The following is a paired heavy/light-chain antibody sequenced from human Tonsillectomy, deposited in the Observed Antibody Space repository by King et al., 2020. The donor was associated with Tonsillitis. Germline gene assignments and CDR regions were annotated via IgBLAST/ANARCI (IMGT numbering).Light chain of an antibody. J-gene: IGLJ3*02. V-gene: IGLV8-61*01. CDR3: ALYMGRGLWV. Sequence: QTVLTQEPSFSVSPGGTVTLTCGLSSGSVSGGYFPNWYQQTPGQAPRTLIYDTSTRSSGVPDRFSGSILGNKAALTITGAQADDESDYYCALYMGRGLWVFGGGTKLTVL. CDR1: SGSVSGGYF. CDR2: DTS.
Heavy chain of an antibody. CDR1: GFTFNTYW. CDR3: AIWVRFSGDIRSESFQH. CDR2: IREDGGEK. D-gene: IGHD2-21*01. Sequence: EVQLVESGGGLVQPGGSLRLSCAASGFTFNTYWMTWVRQAPGKGLEWVADIREDGGEKFYADSVTGRFTISRDNVKNSLYLQMNSLRAEDTAVYYCAIWVRFSGDIRSESFQHWGQGTLVAVSA. J-gene: IGHJ1*01. V-gene: IGHV3-7*03.